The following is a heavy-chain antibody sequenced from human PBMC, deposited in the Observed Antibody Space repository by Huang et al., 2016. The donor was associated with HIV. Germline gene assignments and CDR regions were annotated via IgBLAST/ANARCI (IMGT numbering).Heavy chain of an antibody. D-gene: IGHD5-12*01. Sequence: EVQLVESGGTLVQPGGSLRLSCAASGFTFSSYDMNWVRQGTGIGLGWVSGIDFGCDTYYAGSVKGRFSISRENAKDSLYLQMDHLRPGDTAVYYCARAGPKATSREDAFDIWGQGTLVTVSS. CDR2: IDFGCDT. CDR3: ARAGPKATSREDAFDI. CDR1: GFTFSSYD. J-gene: IGHJ3*02. V-gene: IGHV3-13*01.